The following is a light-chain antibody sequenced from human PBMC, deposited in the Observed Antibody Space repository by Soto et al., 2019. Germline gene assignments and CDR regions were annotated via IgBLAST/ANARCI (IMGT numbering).Light chain of an antibody. CDR2: DAT. CDR3: QQRSSGYS. V-gene: IGKV3-11*01. Sequence: EIVLTQSPGTLSLSPGQTATLSCRASQSVSTYLAWYQQRPGQAPRVLVYDATNRATVIPARFGGSGSGTDFPLTISSLEPEDFAVYYCQQRSSGYSFGQGTKLEIK. CDR1: QSVSTY. J-gene: IGKJ2*03.